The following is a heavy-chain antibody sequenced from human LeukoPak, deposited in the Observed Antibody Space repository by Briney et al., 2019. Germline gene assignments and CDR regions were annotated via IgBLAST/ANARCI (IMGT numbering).Heavy chain of an antibody. CDR2: IYYSGST. CDR3: ARIRRDTYGHDAFDI. D-gene: IGHD5-18*01. J-gene: IGHJ3*02. V-gene: IGHV4-59*01. CDR1: GGSISSYY. Sequence: PSETLSLTCTVSGGSISSYYWSWIRQPPGKGLEWIGYIYYSGSTNYNPSLKSRVTISVDTSKNQFSLKLISVTAADTAMYYCARIRRDTYGHDAFDIWGLGTMVTVSS.